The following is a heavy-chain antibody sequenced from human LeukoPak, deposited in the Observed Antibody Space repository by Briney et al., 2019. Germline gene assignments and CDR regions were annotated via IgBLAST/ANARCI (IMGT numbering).Heavy chain of an antibody. CDR2: IYPGASDT. V-gene: IGHV5-51*01. D-gene: IGHD1-1*01. CDR1: RYTFPYYW. J-gene: IGHJ4*02. Sequence: GQPLTISCPGPRYTFPYYWIACARHTPGQGLDWIGIIYPGASDTRYTPSFQGQVTTSVDKSISTAYLQWSSLQTSNTARYNCARRRLERPERNYFDSWGRGTLVTVSS. CDR3: ARRRLERPERNYFDS.